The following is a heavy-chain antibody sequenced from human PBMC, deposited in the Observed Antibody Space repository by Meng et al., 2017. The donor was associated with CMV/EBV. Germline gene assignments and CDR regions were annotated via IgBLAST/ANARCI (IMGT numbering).Heavy chain of an antibody. CDR2: INIDGDIT. CDR3: VREDSYSSWDWFDP. D-gene: IGHD3-16*02. CDR1: ESTLSKYW. J-gene: IGHJ5*02. V-gene: IGHV3-74*01. Sequence: YESTLSKYWLHWLRQAPGERLVWVSRINIDGDITTCADSVEGRFTISRDNAKNTLYLQMNSLRAEDTAVYYCVREDSYSSWDWFDPWGQGTLVTVSS.